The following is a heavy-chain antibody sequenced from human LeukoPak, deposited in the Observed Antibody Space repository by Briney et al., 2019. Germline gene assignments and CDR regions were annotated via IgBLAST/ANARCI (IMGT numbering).Heavy chain of an antibody. CDR3: ARDLVYSSSWLNWFDP. CDR2: TYYRSKWYN. D-gene: IGHD6-13*01. V-gene: IGHV6-1*01. J-gene: IGHJ5*02. CDR1: GDSVSSNSAA. Sequence: SQTLSLTCAISGDSVSSNSAAWNWIRQSPSRGLEWLGRTYYRSKWYNDYAVSVKSRITINPDTSKNQFSLQLSSVTPEDTAVYYCARDLVYSSSWLNWFDPWGQGTLVTVSS.